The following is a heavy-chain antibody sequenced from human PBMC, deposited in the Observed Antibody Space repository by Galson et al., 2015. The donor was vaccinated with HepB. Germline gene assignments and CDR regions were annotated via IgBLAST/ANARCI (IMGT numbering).Heavy chain of an antibody. Sequence: SVKVSCKGSGYTFTSHGLNWVRQAPGQGLEWMGWISAYNGKTHYAEKFQGRVTMTTDTSASTAYMEVRSLTSDDTAAYYCARDLLAVCSGWYDCYEYDDCEYSWFDSPGQGTLVSVSS. J-gene: IGHJ5*01. V-gene: IGHV1-18*01. D-gene: IGHD6-19*01. CDR1: GYTFTSHG. CDR2: ISAYNGKT. CDR3: ARDLLAVCSGWYDCYEYDDCEYSWFDS.